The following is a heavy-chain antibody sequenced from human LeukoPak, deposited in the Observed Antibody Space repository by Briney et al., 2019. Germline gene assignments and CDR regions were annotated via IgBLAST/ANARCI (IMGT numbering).Heavy chain of an antibody. CDR3: ARGGVARMIDS. CDR1: GGSISSYY. CDR2: IYYSGST. J-gene: IGHJ4*02. D-gene: IGHD3-10*01. V-gene: IGHV4-59*01. Sequence: SETLSLTCTASGGSISSYYWSWIRQPPGKGLEWIGYIYYSGSTNYNPSPKSRATISGDTSKTQFSLKLSSVTAADTAVYYCARGGVARMIDSWGQGTLVTVSS.